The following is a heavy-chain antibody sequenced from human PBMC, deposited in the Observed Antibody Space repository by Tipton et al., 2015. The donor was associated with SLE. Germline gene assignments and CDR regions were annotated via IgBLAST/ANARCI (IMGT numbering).Heavy chain of an antibody. V-gene: IGHV1-18*01. CDR1: GYTFTGYG. CDR3: ARGLGTETLDI. Sequence: QLVQSGAEVKKPGASVKVSCMASGYTFTGYGIRWVRQAPGQGLEWMGWINSYNGDTKNGPKLQARVTMTTDTSTSTVYMELRSLRSDDTDVFYCARGLGTETLDIWGLGTVSIVS. J-gene: IGHJ3*02. D-gene: IGHD7-27*01. CDR2: INSYNGDT.